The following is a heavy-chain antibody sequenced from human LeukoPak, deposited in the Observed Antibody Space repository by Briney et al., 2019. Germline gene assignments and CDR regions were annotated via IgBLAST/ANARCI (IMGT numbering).Heavy chain of an antibody. CDR1: GGSISSSNW. J-gene: IGHJ4*02. CDR2: IYHSGST. CDR3: ARGGYYDSSGKDYFDY. D-gene: IGHD3-22*01. Sequence: SGTLSLTCAVSGGSISSSNWWSWVRQPPGKGLEWIGEIYHSGSTNYNPSLKSRVTISVDTSKNQFSLKLSSVTAADTAVYYCARGGYYDSSGKDYFDYWGQGTLVTVSS. V-gene: IGHV4-4*02.